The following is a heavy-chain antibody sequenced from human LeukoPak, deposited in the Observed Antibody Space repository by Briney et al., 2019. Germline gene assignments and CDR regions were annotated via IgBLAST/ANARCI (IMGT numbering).Heavy chain of an antibody. CDR2: INTNTGNP. V-gene: IGHV7-4-1*02. CDR3: ARVERGYFDY. D-gene: IGHD1-26*01. Sequence: ASVKVSCKASGYTFNRYGMNWVRQAPGQGLEWMGWINTNTGNPTYAQGFTGRFVFSLDTSVSTAYLQINSLKAEDTAVYYCARVERGYFDYWGQGTLVTVSS. J-gene: IGHJ4*02. CDR1: GYTFNRYG.